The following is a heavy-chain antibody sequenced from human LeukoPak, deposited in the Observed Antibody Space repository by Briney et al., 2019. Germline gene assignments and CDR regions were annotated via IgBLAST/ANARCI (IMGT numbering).Heavy chain of an antibody. CDR2: IYHSGST. V-gene: IGHV4-4*02. CDR3: ASVTAIRYYFDY. Sequence: SETLSLTCTVSGGSINNHYWSWVRQPPGKGLEWIGEIYHSGSTNYNPSLKSRVTISVDKSKNQFSLKLSSVTAADTAVYYCASVTAIRYYFDYWGQGTLVTVSS. J-gene: IGHJ4*02. D-gene: IGHD2-21*02. CDR1: GGSINNHY.